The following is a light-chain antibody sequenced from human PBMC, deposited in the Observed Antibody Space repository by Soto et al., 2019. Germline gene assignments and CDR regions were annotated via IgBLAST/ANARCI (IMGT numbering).Light chain of an antibody. CDR3: QQYENLPIT. CDR1: HDISHY. V-gene: IGKV1-33*01. CDR2: DAS. J-gene: IGKJ1*01. Sequence: DTQMTQSPSSLSASVGDRVTIACQASHDISHYLNWYQQKPGKAPKLLIYDASNLETGVPSRFSGSGSGTDFTFTISSLQPEDFATYYCQQYENLPITFGQGTKVDIK.